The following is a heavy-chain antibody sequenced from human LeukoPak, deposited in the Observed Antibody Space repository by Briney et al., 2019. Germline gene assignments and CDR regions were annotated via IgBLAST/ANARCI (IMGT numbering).Heavy chain of an antibody. D-gene: IGHD3-3*01. J-gene: IGHJ3*02. CDR3: ARGFGWGGYAFDI. Sequence: PVASVKVSCKASGYTFTGYYMHWVRQAPGQGLEWMGWINPNSGGTNYAQKFQGWVTMTRDTSISTAYMELSRLRSDDTAVYYCARGFGWGGYAFDIWGQGTMVTVSS. V-gene: IGHV1-2*04. CDR1: GYTFTGYY. CDR2: INPNSGGT.